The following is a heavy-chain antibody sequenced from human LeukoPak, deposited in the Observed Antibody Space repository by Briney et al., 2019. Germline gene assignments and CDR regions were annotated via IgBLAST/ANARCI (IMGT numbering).Heavy chain of an antibody. D-gene: IGHD3-22*01. CDR3: ARAGDYYDSSGYYYETGYYFDY. V-gene: IGHV3-7*01. CDR1: GFTFSSYW. CDR2: IKQDGSEK. Sequence: GGFLRLSCAASGFTFSSYWMSWVRQAPGKGLEWVANIKQDGSEKYYVDSVKGRFTISRDNAKNSLYLQMNSLRAEDTAVYYCARAGDYYDSSGYYYETGYYFDYWGQGTLVTVSS. J-gene: IGHJ4*02.